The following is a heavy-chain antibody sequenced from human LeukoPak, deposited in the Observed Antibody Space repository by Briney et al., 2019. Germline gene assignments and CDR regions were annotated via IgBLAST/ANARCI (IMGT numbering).Heavy chain of an antibody. CDR2: ISSSGSTI. J-gene: IGHJ3*02. CDR1: RFTFSSYE. V-gene: IGHV3-48*03. Sequence: GGSLRLSSAASRFTFSSYEMNWVRQTPGKGLEWVSYISSSGSTISYADSVKGRFTISRDNAKNSLYLQMNSLRADDTAVYYCAREAAADVFDIWGQGTMVTVSS. D-gene: IGHD6-13*01. CDR3: AREAAADVFDI.